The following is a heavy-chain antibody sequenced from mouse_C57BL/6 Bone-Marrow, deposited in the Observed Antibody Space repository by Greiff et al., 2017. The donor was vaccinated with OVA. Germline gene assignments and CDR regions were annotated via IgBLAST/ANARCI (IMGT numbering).Heavy chain of an antibody. V-gene: IGHV5-4*01. J-gene: IGHJ2*01. CDR2: ISDGGSYT. CDR1: GFTFSSYA. CDR3: ARESDGYYFDY. Sequence: EVKLVASGGGLVKPGGSLKLSCAASGFTFSSYAMSWVRQTPEKRLAWVATISDGGSYTYYPDNVKGRFTISRDNAKNNLYLQMSHLKSEDTAMYDCARESDGYYFDYWGQGTTLTVSS. D-gene: IGHD2-3*01.